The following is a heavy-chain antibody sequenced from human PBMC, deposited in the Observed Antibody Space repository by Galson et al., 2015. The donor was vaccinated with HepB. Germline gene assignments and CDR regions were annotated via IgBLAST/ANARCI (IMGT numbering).Heavy chain of an antibody. Sequence: VQLVESGGGLVKPGGSLRLSCAASGFTFSSYSMNWVRQAPGKGLEWVSSISSSSSYIYYADSVKGRFTISRDNAKNSLYLQMNSLRAEDTAVYYCEVRWFGEILNDYWGQGTLVTVSS. CDR2: ISSSSSYI. CDR3: EVRWFGEILNDY. CDR1: GFTFSSYS. V-gene: IGHV3-21*01. J-gene: IGHJ4*02. D-gene: IGHD3-10*01.